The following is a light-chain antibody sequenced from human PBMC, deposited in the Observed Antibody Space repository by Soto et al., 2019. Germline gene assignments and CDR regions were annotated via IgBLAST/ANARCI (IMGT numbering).Light chain of an antibody. CDR3: QSYGTSLSGLHV. Sequence: QSVLTHPPSVSGAPGQRVTISCTGTSSNIGAGQDVHWYRQLPGAAPKFLISDSNNRASGVPDRFSVSKSGASASLAITGLRAEDEGDYFCQSYGTSLSGLHVFGTGTKVTVL. J-gene: IGLJ1*01. CDR2: DSN. CDR1: SSNIGAGQD. V-gene: IGLV1-40*01.